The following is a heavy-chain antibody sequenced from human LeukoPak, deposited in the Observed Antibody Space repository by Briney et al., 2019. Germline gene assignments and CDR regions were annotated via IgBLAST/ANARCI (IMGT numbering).Heavy chain of an antibody. D-gene: IGHD3-22*01. CDR2: INPTSTSI. Sequence: GGSLRLSCAASGLTFSDYSINWIRQATGKGLEWVAYINPTSTSIYYADAVKGRFTSSRDNARSSLYPQMNSLRAEDTAVYYCVRLRRNSDRSEYYYFYDYWGQGILVTVSS. CDR1: GLTFSDYS. V-gene: IGHV3-21*01. CDR3: VRLRRNSDRSEYYYFYDY. J-gene: IGHJ4*02.